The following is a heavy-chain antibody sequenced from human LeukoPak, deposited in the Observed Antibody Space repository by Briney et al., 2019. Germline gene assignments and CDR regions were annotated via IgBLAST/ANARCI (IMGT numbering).Heavy chain of an antibody. J-gene: IGHJ5*02. CDR2: IKGKSAGGTT. CDR1: GFTFSDDW. CDR3: TPRTSVP. D-gene: IGHD1-14*01. V-gene: IGHV3-15*01. Sequence: GGSLRLSCAASGFTFSDDWMNWVRQAPGKGLEWVGHIKGKSAGGTTDYAAPVKGRFTISRDDSRSMLYLQMNSLKTEDTALSYCTPRTSVPCGQGTLVTVSS.